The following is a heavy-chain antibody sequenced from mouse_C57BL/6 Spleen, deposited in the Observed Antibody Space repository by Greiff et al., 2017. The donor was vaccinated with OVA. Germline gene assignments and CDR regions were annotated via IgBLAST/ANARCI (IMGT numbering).Heavy chain of an antibody. Sequence: EVHLVESGGGLVQPGGSLKLSCAASGFTFSDYGMHWVRQAPEKGLEWVAYISSGSSTIYYADTVKGRFTISRDNAKNTLFLQMTSLRSEDTAMYYCARRLRGYFDYWGQGTTLTVSS. V-gene: IGHV5-17*01. D-gene: IGHD1-1*01. CDR2: ISSGSSTI. J-gene: IGHJ2*01. CDR3: ARRLRGYFDY. CDR1: GFTFSDYG.